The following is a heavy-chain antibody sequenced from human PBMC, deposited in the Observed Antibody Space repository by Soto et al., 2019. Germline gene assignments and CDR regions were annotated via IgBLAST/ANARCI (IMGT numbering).Heavy chain of an antibody. D-gene: IGHD3-10*01. Sequence: QVQLQESGPGLVKPSETLSLTCTVSDDSSSSYKWSWTRQPPGRRLEWIGYIDSSGGTSYNPSLQSRVTISVDTSTKQFSLKLSSVTAADTDVYYCVRQGFGRLHGLVDVWGQGTTVTVSS. J-gene: IGHJ6*02. CDR2: IDSSGGT. V-gene: IGHV4-59*08. CDR3: VRQGFGRLHGLVDV. CDR1: DDSSSSYK.